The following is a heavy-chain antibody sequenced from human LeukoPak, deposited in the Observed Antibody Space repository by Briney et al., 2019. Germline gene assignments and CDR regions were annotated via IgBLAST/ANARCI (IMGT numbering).Heavy chain of an antibody. V-gene: IGHV1-69*13. J-gene: IGHJ3*02. CDR1: GGTFSSYA. CDR2: IIPIFGTA. Sequence: ASVKVSCKASGGTFSSYAISWVRQAPGQGLEWMGGIIPIFGTANYAQKLQGRVTITADESTSTAYMELSSLRSEDTAVYYCARVEQRRTFDIWGQGTMVTVSS. CDR3: ARVEQRRTFDI. D-gene: IGHD6-25*01.